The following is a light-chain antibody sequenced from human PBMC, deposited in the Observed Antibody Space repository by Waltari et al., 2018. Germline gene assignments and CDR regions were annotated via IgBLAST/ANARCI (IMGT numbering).Light chain of an antibody. CDR2: RNT. V-gene: IGLV1-47*01. CDR3: AAWDDSLRAWV. CDR1: TSNIGSNY. J-gene: IGLJ3*02. Sequence: QSVLLQPPSASETPGQRVTISCSGSTSNIGSNYVCWYQHLPGTAPELLIYRNTQRPSGVPDRFSGSKSDTSASLAISGLRSEDEADYYCAAWDDSLRAWVFGGGTKLTVL.